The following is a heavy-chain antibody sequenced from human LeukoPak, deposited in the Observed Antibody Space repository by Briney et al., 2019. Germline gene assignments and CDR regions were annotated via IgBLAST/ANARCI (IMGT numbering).Heavy chain of an antibody. CDR2: ISYDGSNK. Sequence: GGSLRLSCAASGFTFSSYAMHWVRQAPGKGLEWVAVISYDGSNKYYADSVKGRFTISRDNSKNTLYPQMNSLRAEDTAVYYCARSNTILSPFDYWGQGTLVTVSS. J-gene: IGHJ4*02. CDR1: GFTFSSYA. CDR3: ARSNTILSPFDY. D-gene: IGHD2-15*01. V-gene: IGHV3-30-3*01.